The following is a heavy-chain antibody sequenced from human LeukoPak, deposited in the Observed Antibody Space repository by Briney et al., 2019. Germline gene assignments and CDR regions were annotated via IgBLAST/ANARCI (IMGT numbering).Heavy chain of an antibody. CDR3: ARRPRSTAYYFDY. J-gene: IGHJ4*02. CDR2: ISKSGGT. D-gene: IGHD4-17*01. V-gene: IGHV4-59*08. CDR1: GGSISNYF. Sequence: ASETLSLTCTVSGGSISNYFWAWIRQPPGKGLEWIGYISKSGGTSYNTSFKSRLTISVDTSKDQFSLRLESVTAADTAVYYCARRPRSTAYYFDYWGQGILVTVSS.